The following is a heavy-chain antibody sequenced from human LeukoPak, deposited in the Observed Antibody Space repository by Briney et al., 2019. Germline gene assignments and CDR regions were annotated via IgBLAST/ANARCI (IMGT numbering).Heavy chain of an antibody. J-gene: IGHJ3*02. CDR1: GYTFTSYG. D-gene: IGHD2-2*01. CDR2: ISAYNGNT. V-gene: IGHV1-18*01. Sequence: ASVKVSCKASGYTFTSYGISWVRQAPGQGLEWMGWISAYNGNTNYAQKLQGRVTMTTDTSTSTAYTELRSLRSDDTAVYYCARSPDIVVVPAAHSDAFDIWGQGTMVTVSS. CDR3: ARSPDIVVVPAAHSDAFDI.